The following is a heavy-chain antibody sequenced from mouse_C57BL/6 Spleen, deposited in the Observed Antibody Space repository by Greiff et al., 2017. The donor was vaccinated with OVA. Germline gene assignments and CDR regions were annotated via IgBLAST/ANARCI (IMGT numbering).Heavy chain of an antibody. CDR2: INPSTGGT. CDR3: ARFGNWYYFDY. V-gene: IGHV1-42*01. CDR1: GYSFTGYS. D-gene: IGHD4-1*01. Sequence: VQLQQSGPELVKPGASVKISCKASGYSFTGYSMNWVKQTPEKSLEWIGEINPSTGGTTYNQKFKAKATLTVDKSSSTAYMQLKSLTSADAAVYNCARFGNWYYFDYWGQGTTLTVSS. J-gene: IGHJ2*01.